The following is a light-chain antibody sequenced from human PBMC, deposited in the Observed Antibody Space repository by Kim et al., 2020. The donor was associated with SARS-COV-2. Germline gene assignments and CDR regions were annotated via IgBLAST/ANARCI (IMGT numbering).Light chain of an antibody. CDR3: QQRSNWPIT. V-gene: IGKV3-11*01. Sequence: LSPGERATLSCRASQSVSSYLAWYQQKPGQAPRLLIYDASSRATGIPARFSGSGSGTDFTLTISSLEPEDFAVYYCQQRSNWPITFGQGTRLEIK. CDR1: QSVSSY. CDR2: DAS. J-gene: IGKJ5*01.